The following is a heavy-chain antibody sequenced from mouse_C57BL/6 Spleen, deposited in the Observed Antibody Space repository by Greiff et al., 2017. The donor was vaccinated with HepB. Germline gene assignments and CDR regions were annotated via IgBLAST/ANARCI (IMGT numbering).Heavy chain of an antibody. CDR1: GYTFTSYW. CDR3: ARDWVHWYFDV. V-gene: IGHV1-52*01. CDR2: IDPSDSET. Sequence: QVHVKQSGAELVRPGSSVKLSCKASGYTFTSYWMHWVKQRPIQGLEWIGNIDPSDSETHYNQKFKDKATLTVDKSSSTAYMQLSSLTSEDSAVYYCARDWVHWYFDVWGTGTTVTVSS. D-gene: IGHD4-1*01. J-gene: IGHJ1*03.